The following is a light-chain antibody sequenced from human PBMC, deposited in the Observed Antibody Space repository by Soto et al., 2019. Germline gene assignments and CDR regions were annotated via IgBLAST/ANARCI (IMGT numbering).Light chain of an antibody. J-gene: IGKJ4*01. Sequence: EIVLTQSPATLSLSPGERATLSCRASQSVSSYLVWYQQKPGQAPRLLIYDASNRATGIPARFSGSGSGTDFTLTISSLEPEDFAVYYCQQRSNWPPALAFGGGTKVDIK. CDR3: QQRSNWPPALA. CDR1: QSVSSY. CDR2: DAS. V-gene: IGKV3-11*01.